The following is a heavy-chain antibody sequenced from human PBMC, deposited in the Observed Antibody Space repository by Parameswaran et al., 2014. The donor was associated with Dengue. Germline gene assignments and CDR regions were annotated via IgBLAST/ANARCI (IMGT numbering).Heavy chain of an antibody. CDR3: ARAGYGDHGTPLD. D-gene: IGHD4-17*01. J-gene: IGHJ4*02. Sequence: SWVRQAPGQGLEWTGWISTYDGNTNYAQKFQGRVSMTTDTSTSTAYMELRSLRPDDTAVYYCARAGYGDHGTPLDLGQGTLVTVSS. V-gene: IGHV1-18*01. CDR2: ISTYDGNT.